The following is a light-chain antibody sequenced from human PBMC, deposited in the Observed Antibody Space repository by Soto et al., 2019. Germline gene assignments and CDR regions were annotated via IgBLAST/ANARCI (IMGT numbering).Light chain of an antibody. J-gene: IGLJ3*02. Sequence: QAVVTQPRSVSGAPGQTVTISCAGTSSNIGSNYDVHWYQHLPGTAPKLLIFGYTNRPSGVPDRFSGSKSGTSASLAITGLQSEDEAAYYCQSYDSDVSAWVFGGGTKLTVL. V-gene: IGLV1-40*01. CDR1: SSNIGSNYD. CDR2: GYT. CDR3: QSYDSDVSAWV.